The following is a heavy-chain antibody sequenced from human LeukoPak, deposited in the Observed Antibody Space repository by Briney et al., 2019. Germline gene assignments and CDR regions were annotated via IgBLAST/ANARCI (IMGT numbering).Heavy chain of an antibody. CDR2: IYYSGST. Sequence: PSETLSLTRTVSGGSISSSSYYWGWIRQPPGKGLEWIGSIYYSGSTYYNPSLKSRVTISVDMSKNQSSLKVSSVTAADTAVYYCARFPTLYCSGGSCYLPTFNVFDPWGQGTLVTLYS. D-gene: IGHD2-15*01. V-gene: IGHV4-39*01. CDR3: ARFPTLYCSGGSCYLPTFNVFDP. J-gene: IGHJ5*02. CDR1: GGSISSSSYY.